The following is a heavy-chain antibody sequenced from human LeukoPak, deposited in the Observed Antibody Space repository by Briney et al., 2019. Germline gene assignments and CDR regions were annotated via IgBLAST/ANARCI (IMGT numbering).Heavy chain of an antibody. CDR3: AREQYSSGWYDQFDY. V-gene: IGHV3-74*01. J-gene: IGHJ4*02. D-gene: IGHD6-19*01. CDR2: INSDGSST. Sequence: PGGSLTLSCAASGFTFSYYWMHWVRQVPGKGLVWVSRINSDGSSTNYADSVKGRFTISRDNAKNTLNLQMNSLGAEDTAVYYCAREQYSSGWYDQFDYWGQGTLVTVSS. CDR1: GFTFSYYW.